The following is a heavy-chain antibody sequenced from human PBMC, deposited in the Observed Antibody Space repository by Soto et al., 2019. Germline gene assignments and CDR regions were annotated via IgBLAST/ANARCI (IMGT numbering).Heavy chain of an antibody. CDR2: IIPIEDTP. V-gene: IGHV1-69*08. CDR3: ARGEVSRWFDSCSPCY. D-gene: IGHD6-13*01. Sequence: QVQLIQSGAEVRKPGSSVKVSCKVSGGTFSSYTVSWVRQAPGQGHEWMGKIIPIEDTPNYAQKLQGIVTIVVDRSMSTVYMELRSRRSEVRAVYYCARGEVSRWFDSCSPCYWGRGTLVTVCS. J-gene: IGHJ4*02. CDR1: GGTFSSYT.